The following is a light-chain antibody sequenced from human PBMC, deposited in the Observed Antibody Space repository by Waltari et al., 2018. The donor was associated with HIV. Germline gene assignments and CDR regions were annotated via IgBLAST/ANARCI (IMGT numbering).Light chain of an antibody. V-gene: IGLV2-23*02. CDR3: CSYAGSRTYV. J-gene: IGLJ1*01. CDR2: EVT. CDR1: SSDVGSDNL. Sequence: QSALTQPASVSGSPGQSITIHCTGTSSDVGSDNLVSWYQQYPGKFPKLMIYEVTKRPSGVSNRFSGSKSGNTASLTISGLQAEDESDYYCCSYAGSRTYVFGTGTKVPVL.